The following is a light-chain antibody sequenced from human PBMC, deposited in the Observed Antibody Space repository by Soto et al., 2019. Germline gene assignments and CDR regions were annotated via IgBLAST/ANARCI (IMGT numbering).Light chain of an antibody. Sequence: EIVMTHSPATLSVSAWERSTLSFRSSQSVSSGLAWYHQKPGQAPRLLIYGASTRATGIPARFSGSGSGTEFTLTINSLQSEDFAVYYCQQYNNWPRTFGQGTKVDI. CDR1: QSVSSG. CDR2: GAS. CDR3: QQYNNWPRT. J-gene: IGKJ1*01. V-gene: IGKV3-15*01.